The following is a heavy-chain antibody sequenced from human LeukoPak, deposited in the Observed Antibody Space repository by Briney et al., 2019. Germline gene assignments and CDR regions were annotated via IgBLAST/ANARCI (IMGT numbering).Heavy chain of an antibody. CDR3: ARAYSSSWYFNWFDP. V-gene: IGHV4-38-2*02. CDR1: SYSISSGYY. J-gene: IGHJ5*02. D-gene: IGHD6-13*01. Sequence: PSETLSLTCTVSSYSISSGYYWGWIRPPPGKGLEWIGSIYHSGTTYYNPSLKTRVTISVDTSKNQFSLKLSSVTAADTAVYFCARAYSSSWYFNWFDPWGQGTLVTVSS. CDR2: IYHSGTT.